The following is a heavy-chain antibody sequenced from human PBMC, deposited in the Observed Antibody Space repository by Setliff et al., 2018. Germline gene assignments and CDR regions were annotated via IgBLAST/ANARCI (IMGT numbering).Heavy chain of an antibody. D-gene: IGHD3-22*01. Sequence: PSETLSLTCAVSGYPISSGYYWGWIRQPPGKGLEWIGSIYHSGSTYYNPSLKSRVTISVDTSKNQFSLKLSSVTAADTAGYYCARGDYYDPKYYFDYWGQGTLVTVSS. J-gene: IGHJ4*02. V-gene: IGHV4-38-2*01. CDR1: GYPISSGYY. CDR3: ARGDYYDPKYYFDY. CDR2: IYHSGST.